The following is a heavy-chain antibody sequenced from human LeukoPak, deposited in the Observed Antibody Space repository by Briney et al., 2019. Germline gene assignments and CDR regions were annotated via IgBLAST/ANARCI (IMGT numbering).Heavy chain of an antibody. V-gene: IGHV3-33*01. J-gene: IGHJ4*02. Sequence: GGSLRLSCAASGFTFSSYGMHWVRQAPGKGLEWVAVIWYDGSNKYYADSVKGRFTIPRDNSKNTLYLQMNSLRAEDTAVYYCASSTTYDSSGYSDYWGQGTLVTVSS. CDR1: GFTFSSYG. CDR3: ASSTTYDSSGYSDY. CDR2: IWYDGSNK. D-gene: IGHD3-22*01.